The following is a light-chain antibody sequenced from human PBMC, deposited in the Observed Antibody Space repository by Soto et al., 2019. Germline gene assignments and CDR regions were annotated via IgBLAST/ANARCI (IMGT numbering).Light chain of an antibody. Sequence: QSVLAQPASVSGSPGQSITISCTGTSSDIGACNYVSWYQQQSGKAPKLLIHEVSNRPSGVSNRFSGSKSGNTASLTISGLQAEDEADYYCSSFTTSRAYVFGIGTKVTVL. CDR3: SSFTTSRAYV. J-gene: IGLJ1*01. V-gene: IGLV2-14*01. CDR1: SSDIGACNY. CDR2: EVS.